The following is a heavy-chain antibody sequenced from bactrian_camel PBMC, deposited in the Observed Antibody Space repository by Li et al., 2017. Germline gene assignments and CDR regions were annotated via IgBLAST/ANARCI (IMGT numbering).Heavy chain of an antibody. CDR2: IKSGGGST. V-gene: IGHV3S1*01. J-gene: IGHJ4*01. D-gene: IGHD1*01. CDR3: AADPPSSWNNEPCQIYEYFY. Sequence: HVQLVESGGGSVEASGSLKLSCAASAYTTGPRACMAWFRQLPGKEREGVAVIKSGGGSTYYSDSVKGRFTIAQDKAKDTLYLQMDSLQLEDTAMYYCAADPPSSWNNEPCQIYEYFYWGQGTQVTVS. CDR1: AYTTGPRAC.